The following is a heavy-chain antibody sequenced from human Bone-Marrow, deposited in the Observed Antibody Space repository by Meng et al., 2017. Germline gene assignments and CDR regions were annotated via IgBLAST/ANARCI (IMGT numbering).Heavy chain of an antibody. CDR1: GFTFSSYA. Sequence: EVQLVEPGGGLVQPGGSLGLSCAASGFTFSSYAMSWVRQAPGKGLEWVSAISGGGGSTYYADSVKGRFTVSRDNSRNTLYLQMHSLRAEDTAVYYCANPPTVTTVNVHWGQGTLVTVSS. D-gene: IGHD4-17*01. CDR3: ANPPTVTTVNVH. V-gene: IGHV3-23*04. J-gene: IGHJ4*02. CDR2: ISGGGGST.